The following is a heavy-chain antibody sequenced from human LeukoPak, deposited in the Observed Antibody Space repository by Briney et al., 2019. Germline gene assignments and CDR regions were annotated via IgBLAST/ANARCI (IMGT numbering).Heavy chain of an antibody. CDR2: TYYRAKWYN. CDR1: GDSVPSNSAA. Sequence: SQTLSLTCAISGDSVPSNSAAWNWIRQSPSRGLEWLGRTYYRAKWYNDYAVSVKSRITINPDTSKNQFSLQLNSVTPEDTAVYYSARDRIAVAGRYFDYWGQGTLVTVSS. D-gene: IGHD6-19*01. CDR3: ARDRIAVAGRYFDY. V-gene: IGHV6-1*01. J-gene: IGHJ4*02.